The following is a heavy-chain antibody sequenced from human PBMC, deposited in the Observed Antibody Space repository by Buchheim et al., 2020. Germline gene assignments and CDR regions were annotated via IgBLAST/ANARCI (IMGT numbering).Heavy chain of an antibody. J-gene: IGHJ6*02. CDR3: ARDLGCSSTSCYTYYYYGMDV. D-gene: IGHD2-2*02. CDR1: GFTFSSYG. V-gene: IGHV3-33*01. CDR2: IWYDGSNK. Sequence: QVQLVESGGGVVQPGRPLRLSCAASGFTFSSYGMHWVRQAPGKGLEWVAVIWYDGSNKYYADSVKGRFTISRDNSKNTLYLKMNSLRAEDTAVYYCARDLGCSSTSCYTYYYYGMDVWGQGTT.